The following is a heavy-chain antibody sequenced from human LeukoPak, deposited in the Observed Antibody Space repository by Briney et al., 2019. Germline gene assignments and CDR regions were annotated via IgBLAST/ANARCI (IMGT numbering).Heavy chain of an antibody. D-gene: IGHD3-22*01. CDR1: GFTFDDYA. V-gene: IGHV3-9*03. CDR2: ISWNGGSI. Sequence: GGSLRLSCAASGFTFDDYAMHWVRQAPGKGLEWVSGISWNGGSIGYADSVKGRFTISRDNAKNSLYLQMNSLRAEDMALYYCAKDTSMYYYDSSGYKPTNAFDIWGQGTMVTVSS. J-gene: IGHJ3*02. CDR3: AKDTSMYYYDSSGYKPTNAFDI.